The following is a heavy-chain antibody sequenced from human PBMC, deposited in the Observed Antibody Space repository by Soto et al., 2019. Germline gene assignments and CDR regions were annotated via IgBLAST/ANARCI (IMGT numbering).Heavy chain of an antibody. D-gene: IGHD1-1*01. CDR2: ISAHNGNT. J-gene: IGHJ4*02. CDR1: GYAFTTYG. CDR3: ARGRYGDY. Sequence: QVHLVQSGAEVKKPGASVKVSCKGSGYAFTTYGITWVRQAPGQGLEWMGWISAHNGNTNYAQKLQCRVTVTRDTSTSTAYMELRRLGSDDTAVYYCARGRYGDYWGQGALVTVSS. V-gene: IGHV1-18*01.